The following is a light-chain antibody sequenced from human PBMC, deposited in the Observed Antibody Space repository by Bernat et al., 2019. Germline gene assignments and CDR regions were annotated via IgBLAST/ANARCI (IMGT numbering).Light chain of an antibody. J-gene: IGKJ4*01. Sequence: EVVLTQSPATLSLSPGERATLSCRASQSVSNHLAWYQQKVGQAPRLLIYDASNRAAGIPARFSGSGSGTDFTLSISSLEPEDFALYYCQQRSNWPLTFGGGTKVEIK. CDR2: DAS. CDR1: QSVSNH. CDR3: QQRSNWPLT. V-gene: IGKV3-11*01.